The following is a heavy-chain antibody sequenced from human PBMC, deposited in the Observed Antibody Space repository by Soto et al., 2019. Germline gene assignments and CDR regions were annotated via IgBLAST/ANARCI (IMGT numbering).Heavy chain of an antibody. CDR3: EGSWT. Sequence: VQLLVSGGGSAQPGGSLRLSCEVFGFTLTNYAMSWVRQTPGKGLEWVSQISASGDRTYYADSVKGRFTISKDFSKNTLFLQMNSLRGEDSAVYYCEGSWTWGQGTMVTVSS. CDR1: GFTLTNYA. V-gene: IGHV3-23*01. J-gene: IGHJ3*01. CDR2: ISASGDRT. D-gene: IGHD5-12*01.